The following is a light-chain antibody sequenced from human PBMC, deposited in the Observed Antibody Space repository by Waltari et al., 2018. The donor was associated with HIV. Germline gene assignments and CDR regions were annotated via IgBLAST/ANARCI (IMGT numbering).Light chain of an antibody. CDR3: QQYYSTPRT. V-gene: IGKV4-1*01. Sequence: DIVMTQSPDSLAVSLGARATINCKSSQSVLYSSNNKNYLAWYQQKLGQPPKLLIYWASTRESGVPDRFSGSGSGTDFTLTISSLQAEDVAVYYCQQYYSTPRTFGGGTKVEIK. CDR1: QSVLYSSNNKNY. CDR2: WAS. J-gene: IGKJ4*01.